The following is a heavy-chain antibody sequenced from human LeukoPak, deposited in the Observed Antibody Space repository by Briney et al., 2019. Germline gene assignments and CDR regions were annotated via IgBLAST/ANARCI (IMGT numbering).Heavy chain of an antibody. CDR2: IKPDGSEK. V-gene: IGHV3-7*01. CDR3: ARGDFDDYGDYVDAFEF. Sequence: GGSLRPSCAASGFTFSSYWMSWVRQAPGKGLEWVANIKPDGSEKYCVGSVKGRFTISRDNAKNSLYLQMNSLRAEDTAVYYCARGDFDDYGDYVDAFEFWGQGTMVTVSA. CDR1: GFTFSSYW. D-gene: IGHD4-17*01. J-gene: IGHJ3*01.